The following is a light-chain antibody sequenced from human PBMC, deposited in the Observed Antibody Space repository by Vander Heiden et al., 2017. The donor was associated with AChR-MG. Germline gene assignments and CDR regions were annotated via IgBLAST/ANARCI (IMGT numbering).Light chain of an antibody. CDR2: WGS. J-gene: IGKJ1*01. Sequence: DIVMTQSPLSLPVTPGEPASISCRSSQSLLHRNGYNYLDWFLQKPGQSPQLLIYWGSNRASGVPDRFSGSGSGTDFTLKISRVEAEDVGVYYCMQTLQTPPWTFGQGTKVEIK. V-gene: IGKV2-28*01. CDR3: MQTLQTPPWT. CDR1: QSLLHRNGYNY.